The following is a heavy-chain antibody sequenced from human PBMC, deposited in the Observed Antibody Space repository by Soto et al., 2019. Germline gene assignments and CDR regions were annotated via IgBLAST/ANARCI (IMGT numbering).Heavy chain of an antibody. J-gene: IGHJ2*01. CDR3: ARQKGYLVYLWYFDL. V-gene: IGHV5-51*01. Sequence: GESLKISCKGSGYSFISYWIGWVRQMPGKGLEWMGIIYPGDSDTRYSPSFQGQVTISADKSISTAYLQWSSLKASDTAMYYCARQKGYLVYLWYFDLWGRGTLVTVSS. CDR1: GYSFISYW. D-gene: IGHD3-16*02. CDR2: IYPGDSDT.